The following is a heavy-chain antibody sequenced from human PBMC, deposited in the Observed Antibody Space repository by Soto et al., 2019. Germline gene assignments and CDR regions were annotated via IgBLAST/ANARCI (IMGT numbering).Heavy chain of an antibody. CDR3: AKDSQDYVDYETHNWFDP. CDR1: GFTFSSYG. Sequence: PGGSLRLSCAASGFTFSSYGMHWVRQAPGKGLEWVAVISYDGSNKYYADSVKGRFTISRDNSKNTLYLQMNSLRAEDTAVYYCAKDSQDYVDYETHNWFDPWGQGTLVTVSS. D-gene: IGHD4-17*01. CDR2: ISYDGSNK. J-gene: IGHJ5*02. V-gene: IGHV3-30*18.